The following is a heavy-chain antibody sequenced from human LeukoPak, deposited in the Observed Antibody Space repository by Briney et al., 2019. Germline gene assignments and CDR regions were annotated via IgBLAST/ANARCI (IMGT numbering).Heavy chain of an antibody. D-gene: IGHD3-22*01. CDR3: ICFSYYDSSGYADY. CDR1: GGSISSSSYY. Sequence: MPSETLSLTCTVSGGSISSSSYYWGWIRQPPGKGLEWIGSIYYSGSTYYNPSLKSRVTISVDTSKNQFSLKLSSVTAADTAVYYCICFSYYDSSGYADYRGQGTLVTVSS. V-gene: IGHV4-39*01. J-gene: IGHJ4*02. CDR2: IYYSGST.